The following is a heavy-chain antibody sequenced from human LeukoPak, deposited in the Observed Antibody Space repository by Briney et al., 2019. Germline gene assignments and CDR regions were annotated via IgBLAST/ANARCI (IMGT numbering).Heavy chain of an antibody. D-gene: IGHD1-1*01. CDR3: ATRPQCVGYFDY. Sequence: QPGGSLRLSCLASGFTFSSYAMSWARQAPGKGLEWVSDISGSGGYTSYADSVKGRFTISRDNSKNTLHLQMNGLRAEDTAVYYCATRPQCVGYFDYWGQGTLVTVSS. J-gene: IGHJ4*02. CDR1: GFTFSSYA. CDR2: ISGSGGYT. V-gene: IGHV3-23*01.